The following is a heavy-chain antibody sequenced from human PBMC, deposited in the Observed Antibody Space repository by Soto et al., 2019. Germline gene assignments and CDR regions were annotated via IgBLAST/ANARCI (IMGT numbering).Heavy chain of an antibody. CDR2: ISAYNGNT. D-gene: IGHD3-22*01. Sequence: QVQLVQSGAEVKKPGASVKVSCKASGYTFTSYGISWVRQAPGQGLEWMGWISAYNGNTNYAQKLQGRVTMTTDTSKSTAYMELRSLRSDDTAVYYCARDAYYDSSVLRVGHAFDIWGQGTMVTVSS. CDR3: ARDAYYDSSVLRVGHAFDI. J-gene: IGHJ3*02. CDR1: GYTFTSYG. V-gene: IGHV1-18*01.